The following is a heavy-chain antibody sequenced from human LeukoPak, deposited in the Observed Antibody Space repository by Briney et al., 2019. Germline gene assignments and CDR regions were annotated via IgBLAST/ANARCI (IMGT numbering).Heavy chain of an antibody. J-gene: IGHJ3*02. CDR1: GFTFSSYG. V-gene: IGHV3-33*01. CDR3: ARDSGRNYEAFDI. CDR2: IWYDGSNK. D-gene: IGHD1-7*01. Sequence: PGRSLRLSCAASGFTFSSYGMHWVRQAPGKGLEWVAVIWYDGSNKYYADSVKGRFTISRDNSKNTLYLQMNSLRAEDTAVYYCARDSGRNYEAFDIWGQGTMVTVSS.